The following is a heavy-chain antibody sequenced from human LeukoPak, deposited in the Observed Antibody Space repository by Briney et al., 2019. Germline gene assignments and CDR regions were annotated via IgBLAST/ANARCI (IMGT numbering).Heavy chain of an antibody. J-gene: IGHJ5*02. V-gene: IGHV3-30-3*01. CDR3: ASPYCSGGSCYSENWFDP. Sequence: GRSLRLSCAASGFTFSSYTMHWVRQAPGKGLEWAAVISYDGSNKYYADSVKGRFTISRDNPKNTLYLQMNSLRAEDTAVYYCASPYCSGGSCYSENWFDPWGQGTLVTVSS. D-gene: IGHD2-15*01. CDR1: GFTFSSYT. CDR2: ISYDGSNK.